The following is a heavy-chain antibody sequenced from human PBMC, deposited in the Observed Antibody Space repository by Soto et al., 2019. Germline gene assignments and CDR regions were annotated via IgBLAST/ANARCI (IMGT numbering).Heavy chain of an antibody. CDR1: GDSVSSNSAA. J-gene: IGHJ6*02. CDR2: TYYRSKWYN. D-gene: IGHD6-19*01. Sequence: SRTLSLPCAISGDSVSSNSAAWNWIRQSPSRGLEWLGRTYYRSKWYNDYAVSVKSRITINPDTSKNQFSLQLNSVTPEDTAVYYCARGRREWLSNFYRMDVWGQGTTVTVSS. CDR3: ARGRREWLSNFYRMDV. V-gene: IGHV6-1*01.